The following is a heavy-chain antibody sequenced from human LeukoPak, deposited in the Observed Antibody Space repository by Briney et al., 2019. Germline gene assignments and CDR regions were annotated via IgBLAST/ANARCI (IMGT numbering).Heavy chain of an antibody. J-gene: IGHJ2*01. V-gene: IGHV4-4*07. CDR2: IYTSGST. CDR3: ARDRSIGDYDSSGYYPPYWYFDL. Sequence: SETLSLTCTVSGGSISSYYWSWIRQPAGKGLEWIGRIYTSGSTNYNPSLKSRVTMSVDTSKNQFSLKLSSVTAADTVVYYCARDRSIGDYDSSGYYPPYWYFDLWGRGTLVTVSS. CDR1: GGSISSYY. D-gene: IGHD3-22*01.